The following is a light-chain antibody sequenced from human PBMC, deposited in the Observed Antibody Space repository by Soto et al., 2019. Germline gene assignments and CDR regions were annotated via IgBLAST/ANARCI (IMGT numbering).Light chain of an antibody. V-gene: IGKV3-20*01. CDR3: QQYGNSPLIS. Sequence: EVVLTQSPGTLSLSPGESATLSCRASQTVSITYLTWYQQKPGQAPRLLIFGASKRATGIPDRFSGSGSGRDFTLTIGGLEPEDFAVYYCQQYGNSPLISFGQGTRLEI. CDR2: GAS. J-gene: IGKJ5*01. CDR1: QTVSITY.